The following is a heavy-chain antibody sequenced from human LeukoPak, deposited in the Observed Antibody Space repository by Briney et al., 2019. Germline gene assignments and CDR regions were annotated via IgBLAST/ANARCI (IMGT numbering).Heavy chain of an antibody. CDR2: ISWTSGSI. CDR1: GFTFDDYA. V-gene: IGHV3-9*01. CDR3: AKYDSSGYPPSY. J-gene: IGHJ4*02. D-gene: IGHD3-22*01. Sequence: SLLLSSSASGFTFDDYAMYWFRQAPGNGLEWGFGISWTSGSICYADSVKGRFTISRDTAKNSLYLQMNSMMPEDSALYYCAKYDSSGYPPSYWGQGTLVTVSS.